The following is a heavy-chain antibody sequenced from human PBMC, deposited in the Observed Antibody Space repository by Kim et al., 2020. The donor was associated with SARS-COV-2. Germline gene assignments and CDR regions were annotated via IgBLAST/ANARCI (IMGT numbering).Heavy chain of an antibody. CDR1: GFTFSSYG. CDR2: ISYDESNK. V-gene: IGHV3-30*18. J-gene: IGHJ4*02. D-gene: IGHD2-2*01. Sequence: GGSLRLSCAASGFTFSSYGMHWVRQAPGKGLERVAVISYDESNKYYAVSVKGRFTISRDISKNSLYLQMNSLRADDTAVYYFAKDVPVLGLYYFDYCGQG. CDR3: AKDVPVLGLYYFDY.